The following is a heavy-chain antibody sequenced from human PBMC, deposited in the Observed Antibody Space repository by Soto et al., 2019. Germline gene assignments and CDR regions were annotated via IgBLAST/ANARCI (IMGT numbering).Heavy chain of an antibody. Sequence: QVQLQQWGAGLLKPSETLSLACAVYGGSFSGYYWSWIRQPPGKGLEWIGEINHSGSTNYNPSLKSLVTISVDTSKNQFSLKLSSVTAADTAVYYCASGMRSAINWGQGTLVTVSS. CDR1: GGSFSGYY. J-gene: IGHJ4*02. D-gene: IGHD5-12*01. CDR3: ASGMRSAIN. CDR2: INHSGST. V-gene: IGHV4-34*01.